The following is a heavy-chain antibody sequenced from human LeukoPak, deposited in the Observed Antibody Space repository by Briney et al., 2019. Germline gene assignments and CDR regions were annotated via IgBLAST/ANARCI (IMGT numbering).Heavy chain of an antibody. Sequence: GGSLGLSCAATGFIFSDYYMSWIRQAPGKGLERVSYISSGGSTTYYADSVKGRFTISRDNAKNSLYLQMNSLRAEDTAVYYCARLTRPGHYYFAYWGQGTLVTVSS. J-gene: IGHJ4*02. CDR3: ARLTRPGHYYFAY. CDR1: GFIFSDYY. V-gene: IGHV3-11*04. CDR2: ISSGGSTT. D-gene: IGHD1-14*01.